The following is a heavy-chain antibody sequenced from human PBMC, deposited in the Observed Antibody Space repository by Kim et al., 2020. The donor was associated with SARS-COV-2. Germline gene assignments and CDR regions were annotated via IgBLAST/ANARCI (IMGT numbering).Heavy chain of an antibody. CDR3: ARDGFRITLIVVVWAPFDL. CDR2: IYYSGST. D-gene: IGHD3-22*01. Sequence: SETLSLTCTVSGGSISSSSYYWGWIRQPPGKGLEWIGSIYYSGSTYYNPSLKSRVTISVDTSKNQFSLKLSSVTAADAAVYYCARDGFRITLIVVVWAPFDLWGQGPRVTVSS. CDR1: GGSISSSSYY. V-gene: IGHV4-39*02. J-gene: IGHJ3*01.